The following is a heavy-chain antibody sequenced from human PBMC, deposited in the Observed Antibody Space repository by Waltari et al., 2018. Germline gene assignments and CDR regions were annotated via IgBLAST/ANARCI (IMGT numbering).Heavy chain of an antibody. D-gene: IGHD3-3*01. J-gene: IGHJ4*02. V-gene: IGHV2-5*02. CDR3: AHLTTIFGVVTHFDS. CDR2: IYWDDDK. CDR1: GFSLNASGMG. Sequence: QITLKESGPPLVKPTQTLTLTCTFSGFSLNASGMGVGWIRQPQGKALEWLAVIYWDDDKRYSPPLRNRVTVTGDTSENRVVLTVTNMGPVDTGTYYCAHLTTIFGVVTHFDSWGQGILVTVSS.